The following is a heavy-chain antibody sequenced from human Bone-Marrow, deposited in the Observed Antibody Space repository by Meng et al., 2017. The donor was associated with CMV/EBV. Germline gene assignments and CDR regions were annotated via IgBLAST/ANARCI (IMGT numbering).Heavy chain of an antibody. CDR1: GYTFIGYY. V-gene: IGHV1-2*02. Sequence: ASVKVSCKASGYTFIGYYIHWVRQAPGQGLEWMGWINPNSGGTNYAQKFQGRVTMTRDTSISTAFMELSRLRSDDTAVYYCARIVIIPGAKFYYYYGMDVWGQGTMVTVSS. J-gene: IGHJ6*02. CDR2: INPNSGGT. CDR3: ARIVIIPGAKFYYYYGMDV. D-gene: IGHD2-2*01.